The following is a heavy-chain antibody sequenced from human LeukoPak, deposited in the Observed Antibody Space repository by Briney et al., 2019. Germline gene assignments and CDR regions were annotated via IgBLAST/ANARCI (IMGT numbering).Heavy chain of an antibody. D-gene: IGHD1-26*01. V-gene: IGHV3-30-3*01. CDR3: ARAPRWEPTGPLDY. J-gene: IGHJ4*02. CDR1: GFTFNNYA. CDR2: ISYDGSDK. Sequence: GGSLRLSCIASGFTFNNYATHWVRQAPGKGLEWVAVISYDGSDKYYTDSVKGRFTISGDNSKNTLYLQMNSLRPEDTAVYYCARAPRWEPTGPLDYWGQGTLVTASS.